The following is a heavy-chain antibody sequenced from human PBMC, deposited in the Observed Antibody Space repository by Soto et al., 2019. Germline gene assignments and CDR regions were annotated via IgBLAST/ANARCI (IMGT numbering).Heavy chain of an antibody. V-gene: IGHV3-23*01. J-gene: IGHJ3*01. CDR2: IGGTDGDSDGVL. CDR3: VKRGRNWGAFDF. CDR1: RFILNNYA. Sequence: VQLLESGGDLVQPGGSLRLSCVASRFILNNYAMSWVRQAPGKGLEWVSTIGGTDGDSDGVLWYEDSVKGRFTLSRDSSANTLFLHMDNLRADDSALYYCVKRGRNWGAFDFWGQGTTVVVSS. D-gene: IGHD7-27*01.